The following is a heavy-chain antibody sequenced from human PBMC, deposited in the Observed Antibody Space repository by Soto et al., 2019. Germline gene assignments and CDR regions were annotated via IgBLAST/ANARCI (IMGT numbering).Heavy chain of an antibody. V-gene: IGHV3-30-3*01. J-gene: IGHJ6*02. Sequence: XVSLRLSCAACGFSFSRYAMHWVRQAPGKGLEWVAVISYDGSNKYYADSVKGRFTISRDDAKNSVSLQMNSLRAEDTAVYYCARQYTAWPLAYGLDVCGQRTTVTVSS. D-gene: IGHD2-2*02. CDR3: ARQYTAWPLAYGLDV. CDR1: GFSFSRYA. CDR2: ISYDGSNK.